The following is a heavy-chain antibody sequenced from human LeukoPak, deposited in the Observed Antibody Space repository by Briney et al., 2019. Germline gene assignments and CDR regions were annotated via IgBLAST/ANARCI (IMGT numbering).Heavy chain of an antibody. J-gene: IGHJ4*02. V-gene: IGHV3-21*01. CDR3: ARDRDGYPDY. CDR1: GFTFSSYS. CDR2: ISSSSSYI. Sequence: GGSLRLSCAASGFTFSSYSMNWVRQAPGKGLEWLSSISSSSSYIYYADSVKVRFTISRDNAKNSLYLQMNSLRAEDTAVYYCARDRDGYPDYWGQGTLVTVSS. D-gene: IGHD5-24*01.